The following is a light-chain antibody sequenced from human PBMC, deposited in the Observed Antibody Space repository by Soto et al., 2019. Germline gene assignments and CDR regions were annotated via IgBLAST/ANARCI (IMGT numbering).Light chain of an antibody. CDR3: QQYHNWTIT. CDR1: QSVSSN. J-gene: IGKJ5*01. Sequence: EIVITHSPSTLSASLVERPTVSCRPSQSVSSNLAWHQQKPGQPARILIYDESTRATGIPASLSGSGSGTEVTLQTSSRQSEDVAVYYCQQYHNWTITVGQGTRGDIK. CDR2: DES. V-gene: IGKV3-15*01.